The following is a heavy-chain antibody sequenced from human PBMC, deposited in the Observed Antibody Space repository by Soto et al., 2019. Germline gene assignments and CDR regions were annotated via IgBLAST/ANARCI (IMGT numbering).Heavy chain of an antibody. D-gene: IGHD3-9*01. J-gene: IGHJ5*02. CDR1: GYTFTSYG. CDR2: ISAYNGNT. Sequence: ASVKVSCKASGYTFTSYGISWVRQAPGQGLEWMGWISAYNGNTNYAQKLQGRVTMTTDTSTSTAYMELRSLRSDDTAVYYCARDPLLYDILTGYTNWFDPWGRGTLVTV. CDR3: ARDPLLYDILTGYTNWFDP. V-gene: IGHV1-18*01.